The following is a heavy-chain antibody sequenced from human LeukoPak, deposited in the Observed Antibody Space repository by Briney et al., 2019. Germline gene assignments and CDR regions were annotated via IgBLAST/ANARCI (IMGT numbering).Heavy chain of an antibody. CDR2: IYYSGST. CDR3: AGGYCSSTSCYGVYYYYMDV. CDR1: GGSISSYY. D-gene: IGHD2-2*01. V-gene: IGHV4-59*01. J-gene: IGHJ6*03. Sequence: SETLSLTCTVSGGSISSYYWSWIRQPPGKGLEWIGYIYYSGSTNYNPSLKSRVTISVDTSKNQFSLKLSSVTAVDTAVYYCAGGYCSSTSCYGVYYYYMDVWGKGTTVTVSS.